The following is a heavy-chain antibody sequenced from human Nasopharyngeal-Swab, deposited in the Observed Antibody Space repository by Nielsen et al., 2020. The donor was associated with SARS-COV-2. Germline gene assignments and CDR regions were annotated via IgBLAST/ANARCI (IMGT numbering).Heavy chain of an antibody. CDR2: ITTRGSYT. Sequence: GGSLRLSRAGSGFTFSVYGMNWVRQAPGKGLEWVASITTRGSYTYYADSVQGRFTISRDNAKNAVYLQMNSLRPEDTAVYYCARDLVTGQRFDYWGQGTLVTVSS. CDR3: ARDLVTGQRFDY. J-gene: IGHJ4*02. D-gene: IGHD2-21*02. CDR1: GFTFSVYG. V-gene: IGHV3-21*06.